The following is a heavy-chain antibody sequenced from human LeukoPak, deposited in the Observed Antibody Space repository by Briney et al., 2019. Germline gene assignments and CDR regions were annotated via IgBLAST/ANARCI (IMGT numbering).Heavy chain of an antibody. CDR1: GFTFSSYE. Sequence: GGSLRLSCAASGFTFSSYEMNWVRQAPGKGLEWVSYISSSGSTIYYADSVKGRFTISRDNAKNSLYLQMNSLRAEDTAVYYCARDLGILQRNMDVWGKGTTVTISS. CDR2: ISSSGSTI. J-gene: IGHJ6*03. V-gene: IGHV3-48*03. D-gene: IGHD6-13*01. CDR3: ARDLGILQRNMDV.